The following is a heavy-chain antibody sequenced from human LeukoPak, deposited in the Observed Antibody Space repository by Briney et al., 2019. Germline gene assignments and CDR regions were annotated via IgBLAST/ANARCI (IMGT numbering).Heavy chain of an antibody. D-gene: IGHD2-21*01. CDR2: ISGSGGTT. J-gene: IGHJ4*02. CDR3: ARDLNSALDY. CDR1: GFTFSSHG. V-gene: IGHV3-23*01. Sequence: PGGSLRLSCAASGFTFSSHGMSWVRQAPGKGLEWVSSISGSGGTTYYADSVKGRFTISRDNSKNSLYLQMNSLRAEDTAVYYCARDLNSALDYWGQGTLVTVSS.